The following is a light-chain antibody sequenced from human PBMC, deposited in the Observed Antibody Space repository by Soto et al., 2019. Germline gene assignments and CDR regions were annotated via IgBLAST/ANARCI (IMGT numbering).Light chain of an antibody. Sequence: QSALTQPRSVSGSPGQSVTISCTGTNSDVGGYNYVSWYQQYPGKAPKLMISGVSERPSGVPDRFSGSKSGNTASLTISGLQGDDEADYYCSSYAGTNNVIFGGGTKLTVL. CDR1: NSDVGGYNY. CDR2: GVS. J-gene: IGLJ2*01. CDR3: SSYAGTNNVI. V-gene: IGLV2-11*01.